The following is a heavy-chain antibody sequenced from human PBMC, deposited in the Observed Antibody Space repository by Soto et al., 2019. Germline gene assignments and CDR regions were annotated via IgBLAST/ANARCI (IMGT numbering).Heavy chain of an antibody. CDR3: ARDGSSTHLYYGLDV. CDR1: GFTFSSNA. D-gene: IGHD1-26*01. J-gene: IGHJ6*02. V-gene: IGHV3-33*08. Sequence: VGSLRLSCAASGFTFSSNAMHWVRQTPGKGLEWVAVIWYDGTKKDYVDSVQGRFTVSRDNSRNTVHLQMNSLRADDTAIYYCARDGSSTHLYYGLDVWGQGTLVTVSS. CDR2: IWYDGTKK.